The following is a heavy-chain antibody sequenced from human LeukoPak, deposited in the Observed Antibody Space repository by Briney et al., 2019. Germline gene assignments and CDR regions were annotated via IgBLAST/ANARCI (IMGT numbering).Heavy chain of an antibody. CDR3: ARHPSYSSSPYYYMDV. D-gene: IGHD6-13*01. J-gene: IGHJ6*03. Sequence: GESLKISCKGSGYSFTSYWIGWVRQMPGKGLEWMGIIYPGDSDTRYSPSFQGQVTISADKSISTAYLQWSSLKASDTAMYYCARHPSYSSSPYYYMDVWGKGTTVTVSS. CDR1: GYSFTSYW. CDR2: IYPGDSDT. V-gene: IGHV5-51*01.